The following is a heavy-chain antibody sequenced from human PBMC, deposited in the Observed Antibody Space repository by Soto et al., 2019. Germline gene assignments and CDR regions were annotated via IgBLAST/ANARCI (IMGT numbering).Heavy chain of an antibody. Sequence: QVQLQQWGAGLLKPSETLSLTCAVSGGSFIGYYWSWIRQPPGKGLEYIGEINHSGSTNYNPSLKSRVTLTLDTSKSQFHLKLSSVTAADTAVYYCARGALESSGYYRLFEHWGQGTLVTVSS. CDR2: INHSGST. D-gene: IGHD3-22*01. V-gene: IGHV4-34*01. CDR1: GGSFIGYY. CDR3: ARGALESSGYYRLFEH. J-gene: IGHJ4*02.